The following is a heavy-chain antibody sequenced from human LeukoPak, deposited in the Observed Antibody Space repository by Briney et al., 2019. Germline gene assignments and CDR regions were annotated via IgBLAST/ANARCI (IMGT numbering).Heavy chain of an antibody. V-gene: IGHV4-59*08. CDR2: IYSPGSI. D-gene: IGHD3/OR15-3a*01. J-gene: IGHJ5*01. CDR1: GGSFSNYY. CDR3: ARWNLDLAYDIWGEGAKPGVRSASTKGPS. Sequence: SETLSLTCTLSGGSFSNYYWTWIRQPPGKGLEWLGYIYSPGSISYNPSLESRVTISIDTTKHTFSLKLTSVTAADTAVYFCARWNLDLAYDIWGEGAKPGVRSASTKGPSWG.